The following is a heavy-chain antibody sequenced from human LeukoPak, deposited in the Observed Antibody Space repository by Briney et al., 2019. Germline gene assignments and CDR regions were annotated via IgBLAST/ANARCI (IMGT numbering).Heavy chain of an antibody. D-gene: IGHD2-15*01. CDR3: ASHPREVYCSGGSCPPSGY. J-gene: IGHJ4*02. Sequence: ASVKVSCKASGYTFTSYYMHWVRQAPGQGLEWMGIINPSGGSTSYAQKFQGRVTMTRDTSTSTVYMELSSLRSEDTAVYYCASHPREVYCSGGSCPPSGYWGQGTLVTVSS. V-gene: IGHV1-46*01. CDR2: INPSGGST. CDR1: GYTFTSYY.